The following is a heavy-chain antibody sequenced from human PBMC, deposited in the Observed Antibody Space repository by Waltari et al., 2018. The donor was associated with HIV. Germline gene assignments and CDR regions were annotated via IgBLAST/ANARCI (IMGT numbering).Heavy chain of an antibody. Sequence: QVHLVGAGGGVVQFGRSLRLSLATSGFTFSEPATHWVRQAPGKGLEWLAIIHSEGSRKFYRESVKGRFIISRDQSKKTLYLQINSLRPDDTAVYYCAKDLTTLLRGGGLDPWGQGTLVTVSS. V-gene: IGHV3-30*02. CDR1: GFTFSEPA. CDR3: AKDLTTLLRGGGLDP. CDR2: IHSEGSRK. J-gene: IGHJ5*02. D-gene: IGHD3-10*01.